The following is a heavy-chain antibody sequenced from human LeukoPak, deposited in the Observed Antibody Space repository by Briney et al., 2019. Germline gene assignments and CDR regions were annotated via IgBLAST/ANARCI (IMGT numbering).Heavy chain of an antibody. V-gene: IGHV3-53*01. Sequence: PGGSLRLSCAASGFTISGDYMSWVRQAPGKGLERVSVIYSGGDTYYADSVKGRFTISRDNSKNTLYLQMNSLRAEDTAVYHCAREVVAASNYYHYYYMDIWGKGTTVTVSS. CDR2: IYSGGDT. D-gene: IGHD2-15*01. CDR3: AREVVAASNYYHYYYMDI. CDR1: GFTISGDY. J-gene: IGHJ6*03.